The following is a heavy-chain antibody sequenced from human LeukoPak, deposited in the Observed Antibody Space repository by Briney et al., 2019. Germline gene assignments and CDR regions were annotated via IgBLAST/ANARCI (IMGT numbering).Heavy chain of an antibody. CDR1: GGSISSYY. D-gene: IGHD3-10*01. CDR2: IYYSGST. V-gene: IGHV4-59*08. Sequence: SETLSLTCTVSGGSISSYYWSWIRQPPGKGLEWIGYIYYSGSTNYNPSLKSRVTISVDTSKNQFSLKLSSVTAADTAVYYCARSPRITMVRGVILWGQGTLVTVSS. J-gene: IGHJ4*02. CDR3: ARSPRITMVRGVIL.